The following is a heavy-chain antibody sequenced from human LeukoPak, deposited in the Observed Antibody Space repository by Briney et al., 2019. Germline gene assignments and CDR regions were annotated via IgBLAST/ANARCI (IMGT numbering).Heavy chain of an antibody. CDR3: SQVWPDSSGLVASTARYYFDN. CDR2: LSGSGGST. CDR1: GFTFNCYD. V-gene: IGHV3-23*01. Sequence: PGGYVRLYCAAYGFTFNCYDTRRLRQAQGKGLEWVSALSGSGGSTSYAVSVKGRFTISRDNSKTTLYLQMNTLKAEDMAVYSCSQVWPDSSGLVASTARYYFDNSGQRDPVTVSP. J-gene: IGHJ4*02. D-gene: IGHD3-22*01.